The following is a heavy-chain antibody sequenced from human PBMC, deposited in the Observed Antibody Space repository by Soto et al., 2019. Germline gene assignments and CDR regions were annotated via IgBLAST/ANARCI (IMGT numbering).Heavy chain of an antibody. V-gene: IGHV4-30-4*01. CDR3: ARVVVQRPFYNWFDP. D-gene: IGHD2-21*01. CDR2: IYHSGST. J-gene: IGHJ5*02. CDR1: GDSIRSGDHY. Sequence: SETLSLTCTVSGDSIRSGDHYWSWIRQTPGKGLEWIGHIYHSGSTYYNPSLKSRVTISVDKSKNQFSLRLNSVTATDTAVYYCARVVVQRPFYNWFDPWGQGTLVTVSS.